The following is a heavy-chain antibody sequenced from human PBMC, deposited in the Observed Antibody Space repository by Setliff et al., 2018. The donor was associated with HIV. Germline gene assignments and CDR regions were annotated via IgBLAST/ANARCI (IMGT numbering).Heavy chain of an antibody. CDR1: GGSFTGYF. J-gene: IGHJ6*02. CDR3: ARGHCSGTNCYGVDYYGMDV. D-gene: IGHD2-2*01. Sequence: SETLSLTCAVYGGSFTGYFWSWIRQSPGKGLEWIGEIYHTEYTNYSPSLKSRVSMSVDRSKNQFSLNLTSVTAADTAVYYCARGHCSGTNCYGVDYYGMDVWGQGTTVTVSS. CDR2: IYHTEYT. V-gene: IGHV4-34*01.